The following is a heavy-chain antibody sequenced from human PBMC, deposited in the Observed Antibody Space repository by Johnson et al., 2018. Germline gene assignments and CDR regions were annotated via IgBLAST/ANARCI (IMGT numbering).Heavy chain of an antibody. CDR1: GGSFSGYY. CDR3: AKEGVEGPTTTYYYYYYYMDV. V-gene: IGHV4-34*01. D-gene: IGHD1-26*01. CDR2: INHSGST. Sequence: QVQLQQWGAGLLKPSETPSLTCAVYGGSFSGYYWSWIRKPPGKGLEWIGEINHSGSTNYNPSLKSRATISVDTSKNQFSLKLSSVTAADTAVYYCAKEGVEGPTTTYYYYYYYMDVWGKGTTVTVSS. J-gene: IGHJ6*03.